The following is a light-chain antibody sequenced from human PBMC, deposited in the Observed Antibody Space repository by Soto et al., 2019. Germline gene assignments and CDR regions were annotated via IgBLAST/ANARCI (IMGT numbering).Light chain of an antibody. CDR1: QSVSSN. J-gene: IGKJ1*01. CDR3: QQYGSSPKT. CDR2: GAS. V-gene: IGKV3-20*01. Sequence: EIVLTQSPGTLSLSPGERATLSCRASQSVSSNLAWYQQKPGQAPRLLIYGASSRATGIPDRFSGSGSGTDFTLTISRLEAEDFAVYYCQQYGSSPKTFGQGTKVEIK.